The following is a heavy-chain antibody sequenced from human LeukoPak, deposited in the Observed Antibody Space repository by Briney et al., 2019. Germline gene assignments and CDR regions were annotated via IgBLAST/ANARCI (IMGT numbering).Heavy chain of an antibody. D-gene: IGHD2-15*01. CDR1: GFTFSSYG. CDR3: AKDYVWGVVVAATPDY. J-gene: IGHJ4*02. V-gene: IGHV3-30*18. CDR2: ISYDGSNK. Sequence: PGGSLRLSCAASGFTFSSYGMHWVRQAPGKGLEWVAVISYDGSNKYYADSVKGRFTISRDNSKNTLYLQVNSLRVEDTAVYYCAKDYVWGVVVAATPDYWGQGTLVTVSS.